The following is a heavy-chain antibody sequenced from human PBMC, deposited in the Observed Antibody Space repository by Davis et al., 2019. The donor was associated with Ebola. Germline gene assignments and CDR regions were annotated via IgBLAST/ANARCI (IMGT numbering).Heavy chain of an antibody. CDR2: ISYDGSNK. Sequence: GGSLRLSCAASGFTFSSYGMHWVRQAPGKGLEWVAVISYDGSNKYYADSVKGRFTISRDNSKNTLYLQMNSLRAEDTAVYYCAKALGYSSSSHHYYGMDVWGQGTTVTVSS. D-gene: IGHD6-6*01. V-gene: IGHV3-30*18. CDR1: GFTFSSYG. J-gene: IGHJ6*02. CDR3: AKALGYSSSSHHYYGMDV.